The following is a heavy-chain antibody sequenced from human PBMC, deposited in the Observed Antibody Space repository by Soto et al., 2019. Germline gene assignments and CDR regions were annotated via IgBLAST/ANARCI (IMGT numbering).Heavy chain of an antibody. J-gene: IGHJ4*02. CDR3: ARDGYGSGSYYIDY. V-gene: IGHV3-33*01. CDR2: IWYDGSNK. D-gene: IGHD3-10*01. CDR1: GFTFSSYG. Sequence: QVQLVESGGGVVQPGRSLRLSCAASGFTFSSYGMHWVRQAPGKGLEWVAGIWYDGSNKYYADSVKGRFTISRDNSKNTLYLQMNSLRAEDTAVYYCARDGYGSGSYYIDYWGQGTLVTVSS.